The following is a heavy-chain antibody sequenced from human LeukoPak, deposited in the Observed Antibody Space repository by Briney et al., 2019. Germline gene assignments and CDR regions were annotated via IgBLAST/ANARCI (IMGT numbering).Heavy chain of an antibody. J-gene: IGHJ4*02. D-gene: IGHD3-16*02. CDR2: IYPGDSTT. CDR1: GYSFTNYW. V-gene: IGHV5-51*01. CDR3: ARLWREGSYRYEDY. Sequence: GESLKISCKGSGYSFTNYWIGWVRQMPGKGLEWVGIIYPGDSTTRYSPSFQGQVTISADKSISTAYLQWNSLRASDTAMYYCARLWREGSYRYEDYWGQGTLVTVSS.